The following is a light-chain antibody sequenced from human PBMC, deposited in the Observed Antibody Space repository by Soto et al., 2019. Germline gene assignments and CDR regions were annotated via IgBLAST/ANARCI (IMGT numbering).Light chain of an antibody. CDR2: EVS. V-gene: IGLV2-14*01. CDR3: SSYTSSSTPVV. CDR1: SSDVGFYNF. J-gene: IGLJ3*02. Sequence: QSALTQPASVSGSPGQSITISCTGTSSDVGFYNFVSWYQQKPGKAPKLMIYEVSNRPSGVSNRFSASKSGNTASLTISGLQAEDEADYYCSSYTSSSTPVVFGGGTKVTVL.